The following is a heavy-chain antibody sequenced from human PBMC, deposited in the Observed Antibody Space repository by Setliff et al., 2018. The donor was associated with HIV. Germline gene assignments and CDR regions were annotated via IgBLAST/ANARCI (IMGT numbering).Heavy chain of an antibody. D-gene: IGHD4-17*01. Sequence: GGSLRLSCAASGFTFSNAWMSWVRQAPGKGLEWVGRIKSKTDGGTTDYAAPVKGRFAISRDDSKNTLYLQMNSLKTEDTAVYYCTTIQKLTTPVDYWGQGTLVTVSS. CDR2: IKSKTDGGTT. CDR1: GFTFSNAW. CDR3: TTIQKLTTPVDY. J-gene: IGHJ4*02. V-gene: IGHV3-15*01.